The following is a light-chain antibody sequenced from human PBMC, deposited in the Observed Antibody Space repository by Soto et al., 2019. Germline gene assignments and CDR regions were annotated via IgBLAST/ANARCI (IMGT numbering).Light chain of an antibody. CDR2: KAS. CDR1: QSISSW. J-gene: IGKJ4*01. CDR3: QQRGDWPPT. V-gene: IGKV1-5*03. Sequence: DITMSQSPSTLSASVGDRVTLTCRASQSISSWLAWYQQKPGKAPKLLIYKASSLESGVPSRFSGSGSGTDFTLTISSLEPEDFAVYYCQQRGDWPPTFGGGTKVDIK.